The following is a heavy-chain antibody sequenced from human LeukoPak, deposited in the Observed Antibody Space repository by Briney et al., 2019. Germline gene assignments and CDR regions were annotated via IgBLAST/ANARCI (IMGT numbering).Heavy chain of an antibody. Sequence: SETLSLTCTVSGGSISSSSYYWGWIRQPPGKGLEWIGSIYYSGSTYYNPSLKSRVTISVDTSKNQFSLKLSSVTAADTAVYYCARGSPVVGLNYWGQGSLVTVSS. D-gene: IGHD2-15*01. CDR1: GGSISSSSYY. V-gene: IGHV4-39*01. CDR3: ARGSPVVGLNY. CDR2: IYYSGST. J-gene: IGHJ4*02.